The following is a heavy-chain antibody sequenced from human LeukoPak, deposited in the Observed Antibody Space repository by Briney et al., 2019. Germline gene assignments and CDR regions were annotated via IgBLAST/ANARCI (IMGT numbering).Heavy chain of an antibody. CDR2: MNPNSGNT. D-gene: IGHD3-10*01. CDR3: ARGYYGSGSYTYDY. V-gene: IGHV1-8*03. CDR1: GYTFTSYD. J-gene: IGHJ4*02. Sequence: GASVKVSCKASGYTFTSYDTNWVRQATGQGLEWMGWMNPNSGNTGYAQKFQGRVTITRNTSISTAYMELSSLRSEDTAVYYCARGYYGSGSYTYDYWGQGTLVTVSS.